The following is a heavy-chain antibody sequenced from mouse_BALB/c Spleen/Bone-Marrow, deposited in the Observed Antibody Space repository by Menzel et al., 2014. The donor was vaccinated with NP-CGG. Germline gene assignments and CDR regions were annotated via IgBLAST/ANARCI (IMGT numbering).Heavy chain of an antibody. CDR2: INPDSSTI. D-gene: IGHD2-3*01. CDR3: ARRGDGYYWFAY. Sequence: EVHLVESGGGLVQPGGSLKLSCAASGFDFSRYWMSWVRQAPGKGLEWIGVINPDSSTINYTPSLKDKFIISRDNAKNTLYLQMSKVRSEDTALYYCARRGDGYYWFAYWGQGTLVTVSA. V-gene: IGHV4-1*02. CDR1: GFDFSRYW. J-gene: IGHJ3*01.